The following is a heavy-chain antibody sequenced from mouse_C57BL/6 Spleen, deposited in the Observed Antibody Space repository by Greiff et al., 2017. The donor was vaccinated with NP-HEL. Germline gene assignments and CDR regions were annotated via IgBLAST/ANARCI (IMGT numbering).Heavy chain of an antibody. V-gene: IGHV1-82*01. CDR3: ARLTAQAPFDY. J-gene: IGHJ2*01. Sequence: VKLQQSGPELVKPGASVKISCKASGYAFSSSWMNWVKQRPGKGLEWIGRIYPGDGDTNYNGKFKGKATLTADKSSSTAYMQLSSLTSEDSAVYFCARLTAQAPFDYWGQGTTLTVSS. CDR1: GYAFSSSW. CDR2: IYPGDGDT. D-gene: IGHD3-2*02.